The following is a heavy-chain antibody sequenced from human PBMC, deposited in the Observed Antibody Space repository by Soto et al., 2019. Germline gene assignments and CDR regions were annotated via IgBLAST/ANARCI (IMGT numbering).Heavy chain of an antibody. V-gene: IGHV3-23*01. CDR1: GFTFSSYA. CDR3: TKTWITMADQDY. Sequence: PGGSLRLSCAASGFTFSSYAMSWVRQAPGKGLEWVSAISNSGGTTYYADSVKGRFTVSRDNSKNTLYMQMNSLRAEDTAVYYCTKTWITMADQDYWGQGTLVTVSS. CDR2: ISNSGGTT. D-gene: IGHD6-19*01. J-gene: IGHJ4*02.